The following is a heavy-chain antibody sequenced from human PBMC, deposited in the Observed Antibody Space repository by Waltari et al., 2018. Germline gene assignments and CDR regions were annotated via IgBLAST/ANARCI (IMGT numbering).Heavy chain of an antibody. J-gene: IGHJ6*02. V-gene: IGHV1-2*06. D-gene: IGHD3-10*01. CDR2: INPNSGGT. CDR1: GYTFTGSY. Sequence: QVQLVQSGAEVKKHGASVKVSCKASGYTFTGSYMHWVRQAPGQGLEWMGRINPNSGGTNYAQKFQGRVTMTRDTSISTAYMELSRLRSDDTAVYYCARDPITMVRGVDYYGMDVWGQGTTVTVSS. CDR3: ARDPITMVRGVDYYGMDV.